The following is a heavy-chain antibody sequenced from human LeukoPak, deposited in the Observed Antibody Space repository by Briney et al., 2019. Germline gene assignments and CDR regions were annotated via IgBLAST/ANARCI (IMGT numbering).Heavy chain of an antibody. J-gene: IGHJ4*02. Sequence: SGGSLRLSCAASEFTFRSYAMNWVRQAPGKGLEWVSAISGSGYSTYYADSVKGRFTISRDNSKNTLYLQMNSLRAEDTAVYYCAKDGEPGYHDSSGYYDYWGQGTLVTVSS. CDR1: EFTFRSYA. CDR3: AKDGEPGYHDSSGYYDY. CDR2: ISGSGYST. D-gene: IGHD3-22*01. V-gene: IGHV3-23*01.